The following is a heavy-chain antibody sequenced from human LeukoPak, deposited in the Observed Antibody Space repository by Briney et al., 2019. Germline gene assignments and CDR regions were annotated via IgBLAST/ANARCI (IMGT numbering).Heavy chain of an antibody. V-gene: IGHV4-59*01. Sequence: SETLFLTCTVSGGSISSYYWSWIRQPPGRGLEWIGYIYYSGSTNYNPSLKSRVTISVDTSKNQFSLQLSSVTAADTAVYYCAREATVTTPNYYYYMDVWGKGTTVTVSS. D-gene: IGHD4-17*01. CDR3: AREATVTTPNYYYYMDV. CDR1: GGSISSYY. J-gene: IGHJ6*03. CDR2: IYYSGST.